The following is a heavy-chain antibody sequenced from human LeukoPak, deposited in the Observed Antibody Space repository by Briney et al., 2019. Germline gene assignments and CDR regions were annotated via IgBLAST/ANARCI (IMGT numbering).Heavy chain of an antibody. D-gene: IGHD3-10*01. CDR1: GLTFSSYG. CDR2: IWYDGSNK. V-gene: IGHV3-33*01. CDR3: ARGTSGSASYTVLLDY. J-gene: IGHJ4*02. Sequence: GGSLRLSCAASGLTFSSYGMHSVRQAPGKGLEWVAVIWYDGSNKYYADSVKGRFTISRDNSKNTLYLQMNSLRAEDTAVYYCARGTSGSASYTVLLDYSGQGTLVTVSS.